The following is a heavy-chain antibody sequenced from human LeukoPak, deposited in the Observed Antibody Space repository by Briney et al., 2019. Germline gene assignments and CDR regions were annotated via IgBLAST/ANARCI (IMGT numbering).Heavy chain of an antibody. Sequence: SETLSLTCAVSGGSISSGGYSWSWIRQPPGKGLEWIGYIYHSGSTYYNPSLKSRVTIPVDRSKNQFSLKLSSVTAADTAVYYCARAHFLLGWFGPWGQRTLVTVSS. D-gene: IGHD2/OR15-2a*01. CDR2: IYHSGST. CDR1: GGSISSGGYS. V-gene: IGHV4-30-2*01. CDR3: ARAHFLLGWFGP. J-gene: IGHJ5*02.